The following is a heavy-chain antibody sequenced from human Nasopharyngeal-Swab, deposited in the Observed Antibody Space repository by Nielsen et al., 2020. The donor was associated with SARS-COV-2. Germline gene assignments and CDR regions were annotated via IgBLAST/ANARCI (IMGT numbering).Heavy chain of an antibody. Sequence: GESLKISCAASGFTFSSYSMNWVRQAPGKGLEWVSSISSSSYIYYADSVKGRFTISSDNAKNSLYLQMNSLRAEDTAVYYCARGKAGYCSSNSCYLYFDYWGQGTLVTVSS. CDR3: ARGKAGYCSSNSCYLYFDY. V-gene: IGHV3-21*01. D-gene: IGHD2-2*01. CDR2: ISSSSYI. J-gene: IGHJ4*02. CDR1: GFTFSSYS.